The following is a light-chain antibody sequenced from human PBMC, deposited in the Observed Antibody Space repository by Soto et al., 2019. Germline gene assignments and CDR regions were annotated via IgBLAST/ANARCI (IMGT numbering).Light chain of an antibody. J-gene: IGKJ1*01. CDR1: QSLLHSNGYDS. CDR3: MQALQSPPT. Sequence: EIVRTQSPLSLPVTPGEPASISCRSSQSLLHSNGYDSLDWYLQKPGQSPQLLIYLGSNRASGVPARFSGSGSGTDFTLKISRVEADYVGVYYCMQALQSPPTFGQGTKVEIK. V-gene: IGKV2-28*01. CDR2: LGS.